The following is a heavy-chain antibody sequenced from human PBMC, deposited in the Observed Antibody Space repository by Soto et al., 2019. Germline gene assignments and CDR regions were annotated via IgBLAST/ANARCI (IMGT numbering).Heavy chain of an antibody. CDR1: GFTFGDFG. D-gene: IGHD4-17*01. J-gene: IGHJ4*02. CDR3: ARDGYGDYGLSDY. CDR2: ISWNGGGA. Sequence: GGSLRLSCAASGFTFGDFGMNWVRQAPGKGLEWVSGISWNGGGASYADSVKGRFAISRDNAKNSLYLQMGSLRVEDTAVYYCARDGYGDYGLSDYWGQGDLVTVSS. V-gene: IGHV3-20*04.